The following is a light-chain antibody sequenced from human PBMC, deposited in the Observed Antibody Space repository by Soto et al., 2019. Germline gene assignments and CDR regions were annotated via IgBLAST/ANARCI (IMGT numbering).Light chain of an antibody. Sequence: QSALTQPASVSGSPGQSITISCTGTSSDVGGYNLVSWYQQHPGKAPKLMIYEVSKRPSGVSNRFSGSKSGNTASLTISGLQAQDEADYYCCSYAGSSTSLNVFGTGTKVTVL. CDR2: EVS. V-gene: IGLV2-23*02. CDR3: CSYAGSSTSLNV. J-gene: IGLJ1*01. CDR1: SSDVGGYNL.